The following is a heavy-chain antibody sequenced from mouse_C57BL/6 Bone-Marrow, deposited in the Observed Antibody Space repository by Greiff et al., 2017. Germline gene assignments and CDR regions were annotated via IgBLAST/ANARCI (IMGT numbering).Heavy chain of an antibody. J-gene: IGHJ4*01. CDR2: ISSGGDYI. CDR3: TRDYYGSSPYYAMDY. Sequence: EVQRVESGEGLVKPGGSLKLSCAASGFTFSSYAMSWVRQTPEQRLEWVAYISSGGDYIYYADTVKGRFTISRDNARNTLYLQMSSLKSEDTAMYYCTRDYYGSSPYYAMDYWGQGTSVTVSS. CDR1: GFTFSSYA. V-gene: IGHV5-9-1*02. D-gene: IGHD1-1*01.